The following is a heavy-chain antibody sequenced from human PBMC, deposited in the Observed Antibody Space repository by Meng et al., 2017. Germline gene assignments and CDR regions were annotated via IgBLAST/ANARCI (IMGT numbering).Heavy chain of an antibody. CDR3: ARDKLKTFDP. V-gene: IGHV1-3*01. CDR2: INAGNGNT. CDR1: RYTFTSYA. J-gene: IGHJ5*02. Sequence: QVQLVQSGAEVKKPGASVKVSCKASRYTFTSYAMHWVRQAPGQRLEWMGWINAGNGNTKYSQKFQGRVTITRDTSASTAYMELSSLRSEDTAVYYCARDKLKTFDPWGQGTLVTVSS.